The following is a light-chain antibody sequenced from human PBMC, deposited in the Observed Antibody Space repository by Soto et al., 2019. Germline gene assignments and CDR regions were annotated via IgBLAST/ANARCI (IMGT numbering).Light chain of an antibody. CDR3: QQYGNSVT. CDR2: GAS. J-gene: IGKJ1*01. V-gene: IGKV3-20*01. Sequence: EVVLTQSPGTLSLSPGERATLSCRASQSVTYFLAWYQQKPGQAPRLLIYGASSRATGIPDRFSGSGSGTDFTLTISRLEPEDFAVYYCQQYGNSVTFGQGTKVEIK. CDR1: QSVTYF.